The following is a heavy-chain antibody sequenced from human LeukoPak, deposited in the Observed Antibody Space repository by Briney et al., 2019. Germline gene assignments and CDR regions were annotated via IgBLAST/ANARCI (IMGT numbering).Heavy chain of an antibody. Sequence: SGGSLRLSCVASGFTFRSNWMYWVRQVPGKGLVWLSRINSDGSDTSYADSVKGRFTISRDNAKSTLYLQMNSLGVDDTAVYYCARLKEVWGQGTMVTVSS. D-gene: IGHD4/OR15-4a*01. CDR1: GFTFRSNW. V-gene: IGHV3-74*01. J-gene: IGHJ3*01. CDR3: ARLKEV. CDR2: INSDGSDT.